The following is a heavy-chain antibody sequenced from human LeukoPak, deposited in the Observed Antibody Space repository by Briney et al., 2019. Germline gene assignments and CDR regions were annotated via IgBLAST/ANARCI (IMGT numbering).Heavy chain of an antibody. CDR3: ARGGGISHYYYYMDV. V-gene: IGHV4-61*09. CDR2: IYTSGST. J-gene: IGHJ6*03. CDR1: GGSISSGGYY. D-gene: IGHD6-13*01. Sequence: PSETLSLTCTVSGGSISSGGYYWSWIRQPAGKGLEWIGHIYTSGSTNYNPSLKSRVTISVDTSKNQFSLKLSSVTAADTAVYYCARGGGISHYYYYMDVWGKGTTVTISS.